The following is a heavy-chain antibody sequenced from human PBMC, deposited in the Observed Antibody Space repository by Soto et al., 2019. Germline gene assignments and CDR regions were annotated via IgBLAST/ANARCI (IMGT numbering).Heavy chain of an antibody. V-gene: IGHV1-46*01. CDR2: INPSGNST. J-gene: IGHJ6*02. CDR1: GNNFPRYY. CDR3: ARVLLDGDDFDTSGYYDYKYGMDV. D-gene: IGHD3-22*01. Sequence: ASVKGSCQASGNNFPRYYMHWVRPAPGQGLGWIGTINPSGNSTSNAQKFQGRVTMTRDTSTSTVYVELSSLRSEDTAVYYCARVLLDGDDFDTSGYYDYKYGMDVWGQGTTVTVSS.